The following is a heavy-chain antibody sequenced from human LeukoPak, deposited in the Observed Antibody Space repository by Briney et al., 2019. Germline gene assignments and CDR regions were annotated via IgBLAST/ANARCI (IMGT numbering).Heavy chain of an antibody. CDR1: GFTVSSNY. Sequence: NPGGSLRLSCAASGFTVSSNYMSWVRQAPGKGLEWVSALTNSGGNTYYADSVKGRFTISRDNSKNTLYLQINSLRAEDTAIYYCAKAPMEDSWYLHFDYWGQGTLITVSS. V-gene: IGHV3-23*01. CDR2: LTNSGGNT. J-gene: IGHJ4*02. CDR3: AKAPMEDSWYLHFDY. D-gene: IGHD6-13*01.